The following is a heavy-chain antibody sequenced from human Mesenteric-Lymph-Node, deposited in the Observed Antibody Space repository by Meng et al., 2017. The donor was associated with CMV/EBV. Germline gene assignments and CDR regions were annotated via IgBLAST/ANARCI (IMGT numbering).Heavy chain of an antibody. CDR2: IYPADSDT. Sequence: GESLKISCKGFGDSFTSHWIGWVRQMPGKGLEWMGMIYPADSDTRFSPSFQGQVTISADKSISTAYLQWSSLQASDNAMYYCATMPDFYDSSGPPDYWGQGTLVTVSS. CDR1: GDSFTSHW. CDR3: ATMPDFYDSSGPPDY. D-gene: IGHD3-22*01. J-gene: IGHJ4*02. V-gene: IGHV5-51*01.